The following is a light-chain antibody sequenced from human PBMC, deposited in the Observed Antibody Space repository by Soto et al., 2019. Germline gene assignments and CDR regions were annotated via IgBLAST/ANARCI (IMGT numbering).Light chain of an antibody. CDR2: GAS. J-gene: IGKJ5*01. CDR1: QSVDGY. V-gene: IGKV3-15*01. CDR3: QQYHTWPPIT. Sequence: EVVMTQSPGTLSVSLGESATLSCRASQSVDGYLAWYQQKPGQAPRLLIYGASTRATGVTARFRGGGSGTEFTLTISSLQSEDSAVYYCQQYHTWPPITFGQGTRLEIK.